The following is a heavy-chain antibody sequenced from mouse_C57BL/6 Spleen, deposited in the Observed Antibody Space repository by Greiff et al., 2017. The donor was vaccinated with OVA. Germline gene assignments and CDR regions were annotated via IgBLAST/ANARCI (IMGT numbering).Heavy chain of an antibody. CDR1: GFSLTSYG. CDR2: IWSGGST. Sequence: VQLQQSGPGLVQPSQSLSITCTVSGFSLTSYGVHWVRQSPGKGLEWLGVIWSGGSTDYNAAFISRLSISKDNSKSQVFFKMNSLQADDTAIYYCARNSAQVPFAYWGQGTLVTVSA. J-gene: IGHJ3*01. CDR3: ARNSAQVPFAY. D-gene: IGHD3-2*02. V-gene: IGHV2-2*01.